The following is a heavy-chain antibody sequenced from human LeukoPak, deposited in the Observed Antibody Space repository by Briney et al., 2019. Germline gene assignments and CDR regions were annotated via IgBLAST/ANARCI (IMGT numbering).Heavy chain of an antibody. Sequence: ASVKLSCKASGYTFGSYALYWVRQAPGQTLECMGWISPGNGNTEYSQKLQDRVTITRDTSANTAYMELSSLRSEDTAVYYCARCDYYGSGTYYNVGHLYNMDVWGKGTTVTVSS. J-gene: IGHJ6*04. D-gene: IGHD3-10*01. CDR3: ARCDYYGSGTYYNVGHLYNMDV. V-gene: IGHV1-3*01. CDR2: ISPGNGNT. CDR1: GYTFGSYA.